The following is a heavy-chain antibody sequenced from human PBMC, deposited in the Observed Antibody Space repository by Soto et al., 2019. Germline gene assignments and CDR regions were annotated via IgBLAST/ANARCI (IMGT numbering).Heavy chain of an antibody. Sequence: PGGSLRLSCAASGFTFSSYSMNWVRQAPGKGLEWVSYISSSSSTIYYADSVKGRITISRDNAKNSLYQQMNSLRAEDTAVYYCARGDESAATFWFDPWGQGTLVTVSS. CDR2: ISSSSSTI. CDR3: ARGDESAATFWFDP. D-gene: IGHD1-26*01. CDR1: GFTFSSYS. V-gene: IGHV3-48*01. J-gene: IGHJ5*02.